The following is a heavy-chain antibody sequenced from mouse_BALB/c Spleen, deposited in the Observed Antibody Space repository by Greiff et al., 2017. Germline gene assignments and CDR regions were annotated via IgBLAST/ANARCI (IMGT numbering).Heavy chain of an antibody. D-gene: IGHD1-1*01. V-gene: IGHV3-1*02. CDR3: ARRGYYGSSYYAMDY. CDR2: IHYSGST. Sequence: VQLQQSGPDLVKPSQSLSLTCTVTGYSITSGYSWHWIRQFPGNKLEWMGYIHYSGSTNYNPSLKSRISITRDTSKNQFFLQLNSVTTEDTATYYCARRGYYGSSYYAMDYWGQGTSVTVSS. J-gene: IGHJ4*01. CDR1: GYSITSGYS.